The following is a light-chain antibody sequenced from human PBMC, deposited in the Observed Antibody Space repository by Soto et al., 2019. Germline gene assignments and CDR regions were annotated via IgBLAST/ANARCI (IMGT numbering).Light chain of an antibody. V-gene: IGLV2-14*01. CDR3: SSYTGSSTYVV. Sequence: QSALTQPASVSGSPGQSITLSCTGTSSDVGGYNDVSWYQQHPGKAPKLMIYDVNNRPSGVSNRFSGSKSGNTASLTISGLQAEDEADYYCSSYTGSSTYVVFGGGTKLTVL. J-gene: IGLJ2*01. CDR1: SSDVGGYND. CDR2: DVN.